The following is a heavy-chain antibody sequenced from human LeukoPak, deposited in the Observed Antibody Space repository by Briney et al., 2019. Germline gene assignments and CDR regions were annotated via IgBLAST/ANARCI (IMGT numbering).Heavy chain of an antibody. J-gene: IGHJ6*02. CDR2: IYYSGST. CDR1: GGSISSYY. CDR3: ARERATNYGMDV. V-gene: IGHV4-59*01. Sequence: SETLSLTCTVSGGSISSYYWSWIRQPPGKGLEWIGYIYYSGSTNYNPSLKSRVTISVDTSKNQFSLKLSSVTAADTAVYYCARERATNYGMDVWGQGTTVTVSS. D-gene: IGHD5-12*01.